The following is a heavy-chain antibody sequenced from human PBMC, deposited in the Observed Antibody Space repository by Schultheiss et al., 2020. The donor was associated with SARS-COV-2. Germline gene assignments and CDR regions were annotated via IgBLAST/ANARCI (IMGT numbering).Heavy chain of an antibody. Sequence: ETLSLTCTVSGGSISSYYWSWIRQPPGKGLEWIGYIYYSGSTNYNPSLKSRVTISVDTSKNQFSLKLSSVTAADTAVYYCARDPTYYDILTGSYALYYYGMDVWGQGTTVTVSS. J-gene: IGHJ6*02. CDR3: ARDPTYYDILTGSYALYYYGMDV. D-gene: IGHD3-9*01. CDR2: IYYSGST. V-gene: IGHV4-59*01. CDR1: GGSISSYY.